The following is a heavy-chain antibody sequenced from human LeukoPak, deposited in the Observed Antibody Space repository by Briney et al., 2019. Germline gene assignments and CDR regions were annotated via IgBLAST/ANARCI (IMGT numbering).Heavy chain of an antibody. CDR1: GGSFSDHF. J-gene: IGHJ4*02. CDR2: LNHSGGT. CDR3: ARVGNGDFDY. D-gene: IGHD1-1*01. V-gene: IGHV4-34*01. Sequence: PSETLSLTCAVHGGSFSDHFWSWIRQPPGTGLEWIGELNHSGGTNYNPSLRSRVTISVDTSKNQFSLNLNSVTAADPAVYYCARVGNGDFDYWGQGTPVTVSS.